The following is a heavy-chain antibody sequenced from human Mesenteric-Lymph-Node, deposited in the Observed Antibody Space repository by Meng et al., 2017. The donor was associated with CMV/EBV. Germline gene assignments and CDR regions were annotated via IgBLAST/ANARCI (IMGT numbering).Heavy chain of an antibody. CDR3: TTDEIVTIFGVVIT. D-gene: IGHD3-3*01. V-gene: IGHV3-15*01. CDR2: VKSKTDGGAT. Sequence: GGSLRLSCAASGFTFSNAWMRWVRQAPGKGLEWVGRVKSKTDGGATDYAAPVKGRFTISRDDSKNTLYLHMNSLKTEDTAVYYCTTDEIVTIFGVVITWGQGTLVTVSS. CDR1: GFTFSNAW. J-gene: IGHJ4*02.